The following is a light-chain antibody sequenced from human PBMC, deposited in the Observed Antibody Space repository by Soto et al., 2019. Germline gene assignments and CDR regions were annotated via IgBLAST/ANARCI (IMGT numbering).Light chain of an antibody. V-gene: IGKV1D-12*01. CDR3: LQDHDDSWT. Sequence: DIQMTQSPSSVSASVGDRVTITCRASQDISGWLAWFQQKPGKAPNLLIYAASILQSGVPSRFSGSGSGTDFTLTITYLQPEDFATYYCLQDHDDSWTFGQGTKVDIK. CDR2: AAS. CDR1: QDISGW. J-gene: IGKJ1*01.